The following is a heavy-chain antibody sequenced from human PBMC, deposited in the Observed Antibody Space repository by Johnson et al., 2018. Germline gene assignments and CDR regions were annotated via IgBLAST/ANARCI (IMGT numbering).Heavy chain of an antibody. CDR3: ARAESSPHYGMDV. D-gene: IGHD6-13*01. J-gene: IGHJ6*02. CDR1: GFTFSSYG. Sequence: QVQLVQSGGGVVQPGRSLRLSCAASGFTFSSYGMHWVRQAPGKGLEWVAVIWYDGSNKYYADSVKGRLTIYRDNSKNTLYLQMNSLRAEDTAVYYCARAESSPHYGMDVWGQGTTVTVSS. CDR2: IWYDGSNK. V-gene: IGHV3-33*08.